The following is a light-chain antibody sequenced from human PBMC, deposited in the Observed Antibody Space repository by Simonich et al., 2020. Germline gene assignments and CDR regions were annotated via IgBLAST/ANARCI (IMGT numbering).Light chain of an antibody. CDR3: SSYTISSTWV. J-gene: IGLJ3*02. Sequence: QSALTQPAPVSGSPGQSITISCTGTSSDVGGYNYVSWYQQHPGKAPKLMIYDVSKRPSVVSNRFSGSKSGNTASLTISGLQAEDEADYYCSSYTISSTWVFGGGTKLTVL. CDR1: SSDVGGYNY. V-gene: IGLV2-14*01. CDR2: DVS.